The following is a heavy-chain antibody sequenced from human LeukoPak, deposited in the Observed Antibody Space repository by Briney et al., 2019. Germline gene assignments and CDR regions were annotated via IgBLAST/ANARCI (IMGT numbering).Heavy chain of an antibody. Sequence: SETLSLTCAVYGGSFSGYFWSWIRQPPGKGLEWIGEINHSGVTNYNPSLKSRVTISEDTSKNQFSLKVSSVTAADTAVYYCARANYFDYWGQGTLVTVSS. CDR1: GGSFSGYF. J-gene: IGHJ4*02. V-gene: IGHV4-34*01. CDR3: ARANYFDY. CDR2: INHSGVT.